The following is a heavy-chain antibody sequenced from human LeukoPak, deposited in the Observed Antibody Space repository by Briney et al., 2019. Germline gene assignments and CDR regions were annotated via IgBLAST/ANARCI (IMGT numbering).Heavy chain of an antibody. CDR1: GGSISSYY. Sequence: PSETLSLTCTVSGGSISSYYWSWIRQPPGKGLEWIGYIYYNGSTNYNPSLKSRVTISVDTSKNQFSLKLSSVTAADTAVYYCARVVKDNWFDPWGQGTLVTVSS. D-gene: IGHD1-26*01. CDR2: IYYNGST. V-gene: IGHV4-59*01. CDR3: ARVVKDNWFDP. J-gene: IGHJ5*02.